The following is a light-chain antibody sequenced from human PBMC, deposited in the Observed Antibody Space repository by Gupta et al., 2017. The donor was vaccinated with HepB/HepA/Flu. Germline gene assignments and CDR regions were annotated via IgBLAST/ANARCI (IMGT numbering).Light chain of an antibody. V-gene: IGKV3-11*01. CDR2: DAS. CDR1: QSVSSY. CDR3: QQCSNCPIT. Sequence: EILLTQSPATLSFSAAERATLSCRTSQSVSSYLSWYPQKPGQAPRLLIYDASNRATGIPARFSGSGSGTDFTRTISSLEPEDFAVYSGQQCSNCPITFGGGTKVEIK. J-gene: IGKJ4*01.